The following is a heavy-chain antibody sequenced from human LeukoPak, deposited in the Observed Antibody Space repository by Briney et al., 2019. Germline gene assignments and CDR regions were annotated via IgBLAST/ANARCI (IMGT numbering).Heavy chain of an antibody. J-gene: IGHJ4*02. CDR3: ARDLSTSGWYLDY. CDR2: ISDDGSDE. Sequence: GRSLRLSCAASGFTFSSYAMHWVRQAPGKGLEWVALISDDGSDEYYADSVKGRFTISRDNSKNTLYLQMNSPRDEDTAVYYCARDLSTSGWYLDYWGQGTLVTVSS. D-gene: IGHD6-19*01. CDR1: GFTFSSYA. V-gene: IGHV3-30*04.